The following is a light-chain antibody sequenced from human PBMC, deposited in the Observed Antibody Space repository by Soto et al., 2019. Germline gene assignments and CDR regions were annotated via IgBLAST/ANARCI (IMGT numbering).Light chain of an antibody. CDR2: AAS. J-gene: IGKJ2*01. CDR3: LQDYDYPYT. CDR1: QGISDD. Sequence: AIQMTQSPSSLSASVGDRVTITCRASQGISDDLGWYQQKPGKAPKLLIYAASNLQSGVPSRFSGSGSGTDFTLIISSLQPEDFATYYCLQDYDYPYTLGQGTKLEIK. V-gene: IGKV1-6*01.